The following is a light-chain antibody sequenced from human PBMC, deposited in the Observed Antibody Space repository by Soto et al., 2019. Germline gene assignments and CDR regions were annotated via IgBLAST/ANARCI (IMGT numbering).Light chain of an antibody. Sequence: DIQMTQSPSTLYASVGDRVPITCRASQRISIWLAWYQQKPGKAPKLLIYKASSLESGVPSRFSGSGSGTEFTLTISSLQPDDFAPYYCQQYKSYSYTFGQGTKLDIK. J-gene: IGKJ2*01. V-gene: IGKV1-5*03. CDR1: QRISIW. CDR2: KAS. CDR3: QQYKSYSYT.